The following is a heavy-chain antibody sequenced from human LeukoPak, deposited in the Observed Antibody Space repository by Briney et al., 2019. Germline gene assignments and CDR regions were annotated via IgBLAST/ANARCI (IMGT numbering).Heavy chain of an antibody. V-gene: IGHV5-51*01. CDR1: GYRFTSYW. CDR3: ARHTNDYGGYGDY. J-gene: IGHJ4*02. D-gene: IGHD4-23*01. Sequence: GESLKISCKGSGYRFTSYWIGWVRQMPGKGLEWMGIIYPGDSDTRYSPSFQGQVTISADKSISAAYLQWSSLKASDTAMYYCARHTNDYGGYGDYWGQRTLVPVSS. CDR2: IYPGDSDT.